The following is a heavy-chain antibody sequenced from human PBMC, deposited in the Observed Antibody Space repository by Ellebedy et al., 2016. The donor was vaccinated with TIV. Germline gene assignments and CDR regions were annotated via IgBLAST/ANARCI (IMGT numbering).Heavy chain of an antibody. J-gene: IGHJ5*02. D-gene: IGHD2-8*01. CDR3: AKGVYET. V-gene: IGHV3-23*01. CDR2: SSANGDT. CDR1: GFTFRVYG. Sequence: PGGSLRLSCAASGFTFRVYGINWVRQAPGKGLEWVSLSSANGDTFYADSVKGRFTVSRDNSKNTLHLQMNSLRVEDTARYYCAKGVYETWGQGTQVTVSS.